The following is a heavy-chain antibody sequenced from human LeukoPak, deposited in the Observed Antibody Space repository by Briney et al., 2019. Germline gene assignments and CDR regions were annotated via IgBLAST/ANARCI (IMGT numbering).Heavy chain of an antibody. D-gene: IGHD4-23*01. Sequence: ASVKVSCKASGYTFTGYYMHWVRQAPGQGLEWMGWINPNSGGTNYAQKFQGRVTMTRDTSISTAYMELSSLRSEDTAVYYCARNLELSTVGYYFDYWGQGTLVTVSS. CDR1: GYTFTGYY. CDR2: INPNSGGT. J-gene: IGHJ4*02. V-gene: IGHV1-2*02. CDR3: ARNLELSTVGYYFDY.